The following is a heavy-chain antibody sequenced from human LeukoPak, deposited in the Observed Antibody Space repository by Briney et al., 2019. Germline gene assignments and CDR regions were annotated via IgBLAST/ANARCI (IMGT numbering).Heavy chain of an antibody. CDR2: IHTSGDT. D-gene: IGHD4-17*01. Sequence: GGSLRLSCATSGFTFSSSWMSWVRQAPGKGLEWVSAIHTSGDTCYADSVKGRFTISRNTSKNTLYLQINSLRVEDTAVYYCIVFGDPNHWGQGTLVTVSS. CDR3: IVFGDPNH. V-gene: IGHV3-53*01. J-gene: IGHJ5*02. CDR1: GFTFSSSW.